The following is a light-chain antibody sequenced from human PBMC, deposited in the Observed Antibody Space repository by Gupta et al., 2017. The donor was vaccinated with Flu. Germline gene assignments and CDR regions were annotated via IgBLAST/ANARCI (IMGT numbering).Light chain of an antibody. V-gene: IGKV3-20*01. Sequence: EIVLTQSPGTLSLSPGESATLSCRASQSVSSTYLAWFQKKPGQAPRPLIYGASNRATGIPDRFSGSGSGTDFTLTISRLEPEDFAVYYGQQYGRTFGQGTKVEIK. CDR1: QSVSSTY. J-gene: IGKJ1*01. CDR2: GAS. CDR3: QQYGRT.